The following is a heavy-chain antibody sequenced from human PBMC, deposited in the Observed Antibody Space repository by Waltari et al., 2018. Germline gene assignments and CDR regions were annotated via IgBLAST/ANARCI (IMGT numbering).Heavy chain of an antibody. CDR2: IIPIFGTA. CDR3: VRVWARAGTTTDYEPY. J-gene: IGHJ4*02. Sequence: QVQLVQSGAEVKNPGSSVKVSCKASGGTFSSYAISWVRQAPGQGLEWMGRIIPIFGTANYAQKFQGRVTITADKSTSTAYMELSSLSSEDTAVYYCVRVWARAGTTTDYEPYWGQGTLVTVSS. CDR1: GGTFSSYA. V-gene: IGHV1-69*08. D-gene: IGHD4-17*01.